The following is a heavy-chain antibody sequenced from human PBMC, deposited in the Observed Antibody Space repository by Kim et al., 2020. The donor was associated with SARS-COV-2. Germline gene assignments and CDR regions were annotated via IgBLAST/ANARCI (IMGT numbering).Heavy chain of an antibody. J-gene: IGHJ4*02. CDR3: ASYDFWSGYTTHDY. V-gene: IGHV4-59*01. D-gene: IGHD3-3*01. Sequence: NPSLKSRVTISVDTSKNQFSLKLSSVTAADTAVYYCASYDFWSGYTTHDYWGQGTLVTVSS.